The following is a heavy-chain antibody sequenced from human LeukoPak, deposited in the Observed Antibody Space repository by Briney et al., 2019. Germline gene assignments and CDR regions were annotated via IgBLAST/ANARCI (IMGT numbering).Heavy chain of an antibody. CDR3: AKTHSSSWGIFDY. Sequence: GGSLRLSCAASGFTFSSYWMSWVRQAPGKGLEWVANIKQDGSEKYYVDSVKGRFTISRDNAKNSLYLQMNSLRAEDTAVYYCAKTHSSSWGIFDYWGRGTLVTVSS. CDR2: IKQDGSEK. V-gene: IGHV3-7*01. D-gene: IGHD6-13*01. J-gene: IGHJ4*02. CDR1: GFTFSSYW.